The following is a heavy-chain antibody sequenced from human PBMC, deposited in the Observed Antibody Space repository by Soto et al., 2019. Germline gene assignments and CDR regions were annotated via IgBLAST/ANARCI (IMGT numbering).Heavy chain of an antibody. CDR1: GFTVSSNY. D-gene: IGHD3-9*01. CDR3: ATRVGYFAGADAFDI. V-gene: IGHV3-66*01. J-gene: IGHJ3*02. Sequence: GGSLRLSCAASGFTVSSNYMSWVRQAPGKGLEWVSVIYSGGSTYYADSVKGRFTISRDNSKNTLYLQMNSLRAEDTAVYYCATRVGYFAGADAFDIWGQGTMVTVSS. CDR2: IYSGGST.